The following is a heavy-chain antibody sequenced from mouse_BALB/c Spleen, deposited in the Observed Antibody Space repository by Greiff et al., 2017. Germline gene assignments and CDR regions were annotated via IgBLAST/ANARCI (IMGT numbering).Heavy chain of an antibody. V-gene: IGHV1S81*02. J-gene: IGHJ4*01. D-gene: IGHD2-1*01. CDR1: GYTFTSYW. Sequence: QVQLQQPGAELVKPGASVKLSCKASGYTFTSYWMHWVKQRPGQGLEWIGEINPSNGRTNYNEKFKSKATLTVDKSSSTAYMQLSSLTSEDSAVYYCARRIYYGNLYAMDYWGQGTSVTVSS. CDR2: INPSNGRT. CDR3: ARRIYYGNLYAMDY.